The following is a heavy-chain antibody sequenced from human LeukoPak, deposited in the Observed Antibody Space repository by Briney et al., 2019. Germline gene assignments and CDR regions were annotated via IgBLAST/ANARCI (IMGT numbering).Heavy chain of an antibody. CDR3: ARGHYDNLGNRFDP. V-gene: IGHV1-2*02. CDR2: IRPNTAST. J-gene: IGHJ5*02. D-gene: IGHD3-22*01. Sequence: ASVKVSCMASGYTFTGYYIHWVRQAPGQGLEWMGWIRPNTASTNYAQKLQGRVTMTSDTSITTAYMDLNNLRSDDTAVYYCARGHYDNLGNRFDPWGQGTLVTVSS. CDR1: GYTFTGYY.